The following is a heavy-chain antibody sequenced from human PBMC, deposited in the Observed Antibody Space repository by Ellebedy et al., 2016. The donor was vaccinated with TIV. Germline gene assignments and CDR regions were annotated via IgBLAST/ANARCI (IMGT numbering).Heavy chain of an antibody. CDR1: GFTFSSYW. CDR2: ISSDGSNT. J-gene: IGHJ4*02. CDR3: AKANRGYTTYYFDY. Sequence: GESLKISXAASGFTFSSYWMHWVRQAPGKGLVWVSRISSDGSNTIYADSVKGRFTISRDNAKNTLYLQMNSLRAEDTAVYYCAKANRGYTTYYFDYWGQGTLVTVSS. V-gene: IGHV3-74*01. D-gene: IGHD3-10*01.